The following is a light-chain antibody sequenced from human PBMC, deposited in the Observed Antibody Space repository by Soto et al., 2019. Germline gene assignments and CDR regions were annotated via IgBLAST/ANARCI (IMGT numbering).Light chain of an antibody. J-gene: IGLJ2*01. V-gene: IGLV1-40*01. CDR1: SSNIGAGFD. Sequence: QSVLTQPPSVSGAPGQRVTISCTGNSSNIGAGFDVHWYQQLPGTAPKLLIYDNSNRPSGVPDRFSGSKSGTSASLAITGLQAEDEADYYCAAWDDSLNGHVVFGGGTKVTVL. CDR3: AAWDDSLNGHVV. CDR2: DNS.